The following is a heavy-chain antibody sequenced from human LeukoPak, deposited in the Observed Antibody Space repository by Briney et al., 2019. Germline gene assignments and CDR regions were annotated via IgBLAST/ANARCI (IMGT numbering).Heavy chain of an antibody. D-gene: IGHD5-18*01. CDR2: IYYSGST. Sequence: SETLSLTCTVSGGSISSYYWSWILQPPGKGLEWIGYIYYSGSTNYNPSLKSRVTISVDTSKNQFSLKLSSVAAADTAVYYCARARQPYYYYGMDVWGQGTTVTVSS. V-gene: IGHV4-59*01. CDR3: ARARQPYYYYGMDV. J-gene: IGHJ6*02. CDR1: GGSISSYY.